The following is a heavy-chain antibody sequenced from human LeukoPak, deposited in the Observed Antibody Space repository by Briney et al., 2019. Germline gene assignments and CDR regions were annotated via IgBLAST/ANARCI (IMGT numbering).Heavy chain of an antibody. J-gene: IGHJ4*02. D-gene: IGHD3-10*01. Sequence: GGSLRLSCAASRLTFSNYAMTWVRQAPGKGLEWVSSISGSGGDIFYADSVKGRFTISRDNSKDTLYLQMNNLRAEDTALYYCANQRETQGSFHEFDYWGQGTLVTVSS. V-gene: IGHV3-23*01. CDR2: ISGSGGDI. CDR1: RLTFSNYA. CDR3: ANQRETQGSFHEFDY.